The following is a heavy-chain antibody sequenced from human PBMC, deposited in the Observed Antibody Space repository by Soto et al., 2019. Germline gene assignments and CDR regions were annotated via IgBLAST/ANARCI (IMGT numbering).Heavy chain of an antibody. J-gene: IGHJ3*02. CDR3: ARDMIVVVGDAFDI. V-gene: IGHV1-46*01. Sequence: ASVKVSCKAYGDPFTSYYIHWVRQAPGQGLEWMGMINPSGGSTTYAQKFEGRVTMTRDTSSRTVYMELSSLRSEDTAVYYCARDMIVVVGDAFDIWG. CDR1: GDPFTSYY. CDR2: INPSGGST. D-gene: IGHD3-22*01.